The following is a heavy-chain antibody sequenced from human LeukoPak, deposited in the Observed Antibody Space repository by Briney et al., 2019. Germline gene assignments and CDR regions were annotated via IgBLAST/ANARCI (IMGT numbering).Heavy chain of an antibody. CDR2: IGGSGGST. D-gene: IGHD5-12*01. J-gene: IGHJ4*02. CDR3: AKDRSGYEGGGFDY. V-gene: IGHV3-23*01. Sequence: GGSLRLSCAASGFTFSSCAMSWVRQAPGKGLEWVSAIGGSGGSTYYADSVKGRFTISRDNSKNTLYLQMNSLRAEDTAVYYCAKDRSGYEGGGFDYWGQGTLVTVSS. CDR1: GFTFSSCA.